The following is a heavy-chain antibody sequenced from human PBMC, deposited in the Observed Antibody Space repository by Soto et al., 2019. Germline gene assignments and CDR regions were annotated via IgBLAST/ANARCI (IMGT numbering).Heavy chain of an antibody. J-gene: IGHJ4*02. CDR2: MNPNSGNT. V-gene: IGHV1-8*01. CDR1: GYTFTRYD. Sequence: GASVQVSRKGSGYTFTRYDINWVRQATGQGLGWMGWMNPNSGNTGYAQKFQGRVTMTRNTPISTAYMELSSLRSEDTAVYYFARGGIAGAGVFDYWGQGTLVTVSS. D-gene: IGHD6-13*01. CDR3: ARGGIAGAGVFDY.